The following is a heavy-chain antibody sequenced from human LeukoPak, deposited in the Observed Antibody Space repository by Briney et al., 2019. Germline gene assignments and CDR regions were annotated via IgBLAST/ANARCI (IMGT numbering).Heavy chain of an antibody. Sequence: SETLSLTCTVSGGSISSYYWSWIRQPAGKGLEWIGSIYYSGSTYYNPSLKSRVTISVDTSKNQFSLKLSSVTAADTAVYYCVSGRGNFDYWGQGTLVTVSS. D-gene: IGHD3-10*01. J-gene: IGHJ4*02. V-gene: IGHV4-4*07. CDR2: IYYSGST. CDR1: GGSISSYY. CDR3: VSGRGNFDY.